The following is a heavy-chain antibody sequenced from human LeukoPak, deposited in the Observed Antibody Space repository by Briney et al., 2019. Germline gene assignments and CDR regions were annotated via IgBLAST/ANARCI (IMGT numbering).Heavy chain of an antibody. CDR1: GGSISSSSYY. V-gene: IGHV4-39*07. J-gene: IGHJ4*02. D-gene: IGHD5-24*01. Sequence: PSETLSLTCTVSGGSISSSSYYWGRIRQPPGKGLEWIGSIYHRGSTYYNTSLRSRVTISVDTSKNLFSLKLSSVTAADTAVYYCARQRSGWLQSSFDYWGQGTLVTVSS. CDR3: ARQRSGWLQSSFDY. CDR2: IYHRGST.